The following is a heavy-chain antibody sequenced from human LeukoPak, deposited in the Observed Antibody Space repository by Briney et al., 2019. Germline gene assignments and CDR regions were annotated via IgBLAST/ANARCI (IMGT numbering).Heavy chain of an antibody. CDR1: GFTFSIYN. D-gene: IGHD3-3*01. J-gene: IGHJ4*02. Sequence: GGSLRLSCAASGFTFSIYNMSWVRQAPGKGLEWVSYISSSSSTISYADSVKGRFTISRDNAENSLYLQMNSLRAEDTAVYYCARAGDFSFKDWGQGTLVTVSS. V-gene: IGHV3-48*01. CDR2: ISSSSSTI. CDR3: ARAGDFSFKD.